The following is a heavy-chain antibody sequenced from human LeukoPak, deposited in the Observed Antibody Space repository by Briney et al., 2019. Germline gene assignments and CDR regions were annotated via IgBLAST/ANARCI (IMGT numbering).Heavy chain of an antibody. Sequence: PSQTLSLTCTVSGGSISSGDYYWSWIRQPPGKGLEWIGYIYYSGSTYYNPSLKSRVTISADTSKNQFSLKLSSVTAADTAVYYCAREFDCSGGSCYRGWFDPWGQGTLVTVSS. CDR1: GGSISSGDYY. V-gene: IGHV4-30-4*08. CDR3: AREFDCSGGSCYRGWFDP. J-gene: IGHJ5*02. CDR2: IYYSGST. D-gene: IGHD2-15*01.